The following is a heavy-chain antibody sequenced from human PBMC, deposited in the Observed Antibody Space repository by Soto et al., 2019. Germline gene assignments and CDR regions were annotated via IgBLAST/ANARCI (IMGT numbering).Heavy chain of an antibody. CDR3: ARQDPFHWLLAPYYLVD. CDR2: IYYSGST. J-gene: IGHJ4*02. Sequence: PSETMSLTCTVSGGSISSSSYYWGWIRQPPGKGLEWIGSIYYSGSTYYNPSLKSRVTISVDTSKNQFSLKLSSVTAADTAVYYCARQDPFHWLLAPYYLVDRGQGPLVTVS. V-gene: IGHV4-39*01. D-gene: IGHD3-9*01. CDR1: GGSISSSSYY.